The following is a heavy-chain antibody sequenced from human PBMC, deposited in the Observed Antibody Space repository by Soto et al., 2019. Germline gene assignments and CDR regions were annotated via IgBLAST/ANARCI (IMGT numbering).Heavy chain of an antibody. J-gene: IGHJ4*02. D-gene: IGHD3-3*01. CDR2: IIPIFGTE. Sequence: QVQLVQSGAEVKKPGSSVKVSCKASGGTFSSYAISWVRQAPGQGLEWMGGIIPIFGTENYAQKFQGRVTITADESTSTAYMELSSLRSEDTAVYYCARSGNPVLRFWENYDYWGQGTLVTVSS. V-gene: IGHV1-69*12. CDR1: GGTFSSYA. CDR3: ARSGNPVLRFWENYDY.